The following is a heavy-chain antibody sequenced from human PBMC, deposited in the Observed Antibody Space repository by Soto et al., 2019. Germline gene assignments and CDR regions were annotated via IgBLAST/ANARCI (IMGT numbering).Heavy chain of an antibody. V-gene: IGHV3-11*01. CDR2: ISSSGSTI. Sequence: PGGSLRLSCAASGFTFSDYYMSWIRQAPGKGLEWVSYISSSGSTIYYADSVKGRFTISRDNAKNSLYLQMNSLRAEDTAVYYCARDQNWNDGYYYYGMDVWGQGTTVTVSS. D-gene: IGHD1-1*01. CDR3: ARDQNWNDGYYYYGMDV. CDR1: GFTFSDYY. J-gene: IGHJ6*02.